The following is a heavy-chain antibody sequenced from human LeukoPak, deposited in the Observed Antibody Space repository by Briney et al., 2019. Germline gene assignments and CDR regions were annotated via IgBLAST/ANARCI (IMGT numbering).Heavy chain of an antibody. J-gene: IGHJ4*02. CDR3: AKPLIAAAGTIDY. Sequence: PGGSLRLSCAASGFTFSSYGMHWVRQAPGKGLEWVAFIRYDGSNKYYADSVKGRFTISRDNSKNTLYLQMNSLRAEDTAVYYCAKPLIAAAGTIDYWGQGTLVTVSS. V-gene: IGHV3-30*02. D-gene: IGHD6-13*01. CDR1: GFTFSSYG. CDR2: IRYDGSNK.